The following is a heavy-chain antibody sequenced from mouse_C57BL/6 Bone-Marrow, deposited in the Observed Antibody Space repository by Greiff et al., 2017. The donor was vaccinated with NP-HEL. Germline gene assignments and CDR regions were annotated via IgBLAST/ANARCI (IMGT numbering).Heavy chain of an antibody. D-gene: IGHD1-1*01. Sequence: VQLVESGAELVKPGASVKISCKASGYAFSSYWMNWVKQRPRKGLEWIGQIYPGDGDTNYNGKFKGKATLTADKSSSTAYMQLSSLTSEDSAVYFCARYYGSSYYFDYWGQGTTLTVSS. CDR2: IYPGDGDT. J-gene: IGHJ2*01. V-gene: IGHV1-80*01. CDR1: GYAFSSYW. CDR3: ARYYGSSYYFDY.